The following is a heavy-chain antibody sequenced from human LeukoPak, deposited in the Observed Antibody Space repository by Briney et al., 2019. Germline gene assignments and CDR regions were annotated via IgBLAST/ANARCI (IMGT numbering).Heavy chain of an antibody. J-gene: IGHJ4*02. Sequence: GGSLRLSCAASGFTFSNAWMNWVRQAPGKGLEWVANTNQNGGEKYYVDSVKGRFTISRDNGKNSLYLQMNSLRAEDTAVYYCARYRHLGYWGQGTLVTVSS. V-gene: IGHV3-7*01. CDR3: ARYRHLGY. CDR1: GFTFSNAW. CDR2: TNQNGGEK.